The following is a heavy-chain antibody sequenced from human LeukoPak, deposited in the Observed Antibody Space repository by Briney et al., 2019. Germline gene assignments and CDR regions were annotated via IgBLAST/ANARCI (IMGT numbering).Heavy chain of an antibody. J-gene: IGHJ4*02. V-gene: IGHV3-74*01. CDR3: VSFYEAY. CDR1: GFTLRNFA. Sequence: GGSLRLSCEDSGFTLRNFAVSWVRQAPGKGLVWVSHINSDGSWTSYADSVKGRFTISKDNAKNTVYLQMNNLRAEDTAVYYCVSFYEAYWGRGTLVTASS. CDR2: INSDGSWT. D-gene: IGHD2/OR15-2a*01.